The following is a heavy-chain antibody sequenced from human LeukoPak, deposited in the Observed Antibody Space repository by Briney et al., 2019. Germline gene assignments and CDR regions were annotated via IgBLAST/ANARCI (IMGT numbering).Heavy chain of an antibody. V-gene: IGHV4-59*01. J-gene: IGHJ3*02. Sequence: SETLSLTCSVSGVSINNYYWSWTREPPGKGLEWIGYVYYSGSTNYNPSLKSRVTISVDTSKNQFSLKLSSVTAADTAVYYCARSRGYSGYAYDAFDIWGQGTMVTVSS. D-gene: IGHD5-12*01. CDR1: GVSINNYY. CDR3: ARSRGYSGYAYDAFDI. CDR2: VYYSGST.